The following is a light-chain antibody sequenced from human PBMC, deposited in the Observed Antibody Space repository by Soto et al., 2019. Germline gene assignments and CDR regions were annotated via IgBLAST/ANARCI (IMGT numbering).Light chain of an antibody. CDR2: DVT. CDR1: SSDVGGYNY. J-gene: IGLJ1*01. Sequence: QSALTQPRSVSGSPGQSVTISCTGTSSDVGGYNYVSWYQQYPGKAPELMIYDVTKRPSGVPDRFSGSKSGNTASLTISGLQADDEADYYCCSWGGTYSFVFGTGTKVT. V-gene: IGLV2-11*01. CDR3: CSWGGTYSFV.